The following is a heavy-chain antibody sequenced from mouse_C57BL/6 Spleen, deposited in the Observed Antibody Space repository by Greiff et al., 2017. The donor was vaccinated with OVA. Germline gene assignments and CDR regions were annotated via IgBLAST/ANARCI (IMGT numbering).Heavy chain of an antibody. J-gene: IGHJ2*01. CDR3: TRRGGTSNDFDY. V-gene: IGHV1-15*01. CDR1: GYTFTDSG. Sequence: VQLQQSGAELVRPGASVTLSCKASGYTFTDSGMNWVKQTPVHGLEWIGAIYPGTGGTAYNQKFKGKAILTADKSSSTAYMELRSLTSEDSAVYYCTRRGGTSNDFDYWGQGTTLTVSS. CDR2: IYPGTGGT. D-gene: IGHD4-1*01.